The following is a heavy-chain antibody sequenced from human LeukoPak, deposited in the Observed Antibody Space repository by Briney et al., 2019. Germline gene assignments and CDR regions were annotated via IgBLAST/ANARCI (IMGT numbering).Heavy chain of an antibody. CDR1: GASVSSSGYY. CDR2: IYYSGST. D-gene: IGHD4-17*01. J-gene: IGHJ4*02. CDR3: ARVLTTVTDFHY. Sequence: SETLSLTCTVSGASVSSSGYYWGWMRQTPGKGLEWIGSIYYSGSTYYNPSLKSRVTLSLDTSKNQFSLNLNSVTAADTAVYYCARVLTTVTDFHYWGQGTLVTVSS. V-gene: IGHV4-39*07.